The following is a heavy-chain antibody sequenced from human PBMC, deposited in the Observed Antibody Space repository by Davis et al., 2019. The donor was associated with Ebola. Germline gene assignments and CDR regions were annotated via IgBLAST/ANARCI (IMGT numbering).Heavy chain of an antibody. CDR2: ITGSADLT. CDR3: AKGMSRSAYYAMDV. D-gene: IGHD2-8*01. CDR1: GFIFSNYA. Sequence: GESLKISCAASGFIFSNYAVSWVRQAPGKGLEWVSTITGSADLTHYADSVKGRFTVSRDNPKNTLYLQMYSLRAEDTAVYYCAKGMSRSAYYAMDVWGQGTTVTVSS. J-gene: IGHJ6*02. V-gene: IGHV3-23*01.